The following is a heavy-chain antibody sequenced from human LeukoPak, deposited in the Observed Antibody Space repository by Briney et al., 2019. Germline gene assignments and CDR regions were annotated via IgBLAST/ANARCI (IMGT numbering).Heavy chain of an antibody. Sequence: ASVKVSCKASGYTFTGYYIHWVRQAPGQGLEWMGRINPNSGGTNYAQKFQGRVTMTRDTSISTAHMELNRLTSDDTAVYYCAREPMVRDFNWFDPWGQGTLVTVSS. D-gene: IGHD3-10*01. V-gene: IGHV1-2*06. CDR3: AREPMVRDFNWFDP. CDR1: GYTFTGYY. J-gene: IGHJ5*02. CDR2: INPNSGGT.